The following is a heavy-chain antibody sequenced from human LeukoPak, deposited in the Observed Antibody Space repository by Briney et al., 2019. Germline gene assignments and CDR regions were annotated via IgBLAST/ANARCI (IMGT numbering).Heavy chain of an antibody. D-gene: IGHD4-17*01. J-gene: IGHJ6*03. CDR1: GFTFSNAW. CDR3: TTGYGDYYSYYYYMDV. V-gene: IGHV3-15*01. CDR2: IKSKTDGGTT. Sequence: GGSLRLSCAASGFTFSNAWMSWVRQAPGKGLEWVGRIKSKTDGGTTDYAAPVKGRFTISRDDSKNTLYLQMNSLKTEGTAVYYCTTGYGDYYSYYYYMDVWGKGTTVTVSS.